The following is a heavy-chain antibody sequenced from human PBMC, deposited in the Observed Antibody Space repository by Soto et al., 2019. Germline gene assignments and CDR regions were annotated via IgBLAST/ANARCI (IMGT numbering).Heavy chain of an antibody. V-gene: IGHV4-59*01. CDR1: GGSISSYY. CDR2: IYYSGST. D-gene: IGHD1-7*01. CDR3: ARGTDNWNYNNWFDP. J-gene: IGHJ5*02. Sequence: PSETLSLTCTVSGGSISSYYCSWIRQPPGKGLEWIGYIYYSGSTNYNPSLKSRVTISVDTSKNQFSLKLSSVTAADTAVYYCARGTDNWNYNNWFDPWGQGTLVTVSS.